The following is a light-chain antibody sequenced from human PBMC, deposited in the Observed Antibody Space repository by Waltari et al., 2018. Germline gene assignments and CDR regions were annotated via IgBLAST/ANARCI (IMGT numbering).Light chain of an antibody. V-gene: IGLV2-8*01. CDR1: SSAIGTYYY. CDR2: GAK. CDR3: AAGWDYSLGAVP. J-gene: IGLJ2*01. Sequence: QSALTQPPSASGSPGQSVTISCTGTSSAIGTYYYVSWYQQHPGKAPKPMFYGAKRRPSGVPARCSGSKSGNTASLTVSGLRSEDEADYYCAAGWDYSLGAVPFGGGTKLTVL.